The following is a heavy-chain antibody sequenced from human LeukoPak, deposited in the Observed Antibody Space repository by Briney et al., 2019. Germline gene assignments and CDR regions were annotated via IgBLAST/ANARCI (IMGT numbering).Heavy chain of an antibody. CDR2: INSDGSST. J-gene: IGHJ4*02. D-gene: IGHD4-17*01. Sequence: GGSLRLSCAAFGVAVSGYWMNWVRQAPGKGLVWVARINSDGSSTSHADSVKGRFTISRDNAKNTLYLQMNSLRIDDTAVYYCATDPKYGDLDYWGLGTLVTVSS. CDR1: GVAVSGYW. V-gene: IGHV3-74*01. CDR3: ATDPKYGDLDY.